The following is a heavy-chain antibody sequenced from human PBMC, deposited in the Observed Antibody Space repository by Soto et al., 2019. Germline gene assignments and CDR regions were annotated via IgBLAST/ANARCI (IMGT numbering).Heavy chain of an antibody. CDR3: AREGPLGRYGVIAY. Sequence: QVQLQESGPGLVKPSQTLSLTCSVTGGSISSGHYYWSWVRQHPGKGLEWIGNIHYSGTTYYNPSLESRLTMSLDTSTKQFSLKLSSVTAADTAVYYCAREGPLGRYGVIAYWGQGTLVTVSS. CDR2: IHYSGTT. J-gene: IGHJ4*02. CDR1: GGSISSGHYY. V-gene: IGHV4-31*03. D-gene: IGHD3-16*01.